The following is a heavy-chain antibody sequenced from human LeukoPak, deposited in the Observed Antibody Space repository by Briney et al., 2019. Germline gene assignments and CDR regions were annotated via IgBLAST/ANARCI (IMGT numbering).Heavy chain of an antibody. CDR3: AKVHCSSSTCSTFYYYGVDV. Sequence: PAGGSLRLSCAASGFTFSNYAMNWVRQAPGKGLDWVSAISGSGGSTYYADSVKGRFTISRDNSKNTLFLRMNSLRAEDTAVYYCAKVHCSSSTCSTFYYYGVDVWGQGTAVTVSS. J-gene: IGHJ6*02. D-gene: IGHD2-2*02. CDR1: GFTFSNYA. CDR2: ISGSGGST. V-gene: IGHV3-23*01.